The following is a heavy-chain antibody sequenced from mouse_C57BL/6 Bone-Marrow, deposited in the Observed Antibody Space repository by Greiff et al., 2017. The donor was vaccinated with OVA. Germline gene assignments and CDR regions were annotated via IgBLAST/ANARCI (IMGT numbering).Heavy chain of an antibody. D-gene: IGHD2-4*01. Sequence: QVQLQQPGAELVRPGTSVKLSCKASGYTFTSYWMHWVKPRPGQGLEWIGVIDPSDSYTNYNQKFKGKATLTVDTSSSTAYMQLSSRTSEDSAVYYCARRGITTRYYFDYWGQGTTLTVSS. CDR1: GYTFTSYW. J-gene: IGHJ2*01. CDR2: IDPSDSYT. V-gene: IGHV1-59*01. CDR3: ARRGITTRYYFDY.